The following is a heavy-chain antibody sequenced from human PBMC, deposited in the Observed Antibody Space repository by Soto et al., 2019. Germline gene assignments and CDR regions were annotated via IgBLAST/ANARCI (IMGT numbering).Heavy chain of an antibody. Sequence: QVRLVESGGGVVQPGRSLRLSCAASGFNFGVFGMHWVRQAPGKGREWLSVLSYEGSEEYYADSVRGRFTISRDNSKNTLFLQMDSLRVADTGVYYCALTRRSSLLEVAGPGFEYWGQGTLVTVS. D-gene: IGHD6-19*01. V-gene: IGHV3-30*03. CDR3: ALTRRSSLLEVAGPGFEY. CDR1: GFNFGVFG. J-gene: IGHJ4*02. CDR2: LSYEGSEE.